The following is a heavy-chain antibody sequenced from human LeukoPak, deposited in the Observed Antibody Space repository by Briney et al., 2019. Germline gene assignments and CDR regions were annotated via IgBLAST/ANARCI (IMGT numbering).Heavy chain of an antibody. V-gene: IGHV4-59*01. CDR1: GGSISSYY. D-gene: IGHD5-12*01. CDR3: ARVVRRYLYSGYDPAETENWFDP. Sequence: SETLSLTCTVSGGSISSYYWSWIRQPPGKGLEWIGYIYYSGSTNYNPSLKSRVTISVDTSKNQFSLKLSSVTAADTAVYYCARVVRRYLYSGYDPAETENWFDPWGQGTLVTVSS. J-gene: IGHJ5*02. CDR2: IYYSGST.